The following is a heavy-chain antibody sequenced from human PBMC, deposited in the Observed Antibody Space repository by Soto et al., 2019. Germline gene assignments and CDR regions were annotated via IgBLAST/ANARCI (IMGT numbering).Heavy chain of an antibody. CDR3: ARHRGSPGCYFGMDV. CDR1: GYSFTRPP. V-gene: IGHV5-51*01. J-gene: IGHJ6*02. CDR2: IYPGDSDT. Sequence: LGESLKISCKGSGYSFTRPPPHSVPQMPGKGLEWMGVIYPGDSDTRYSPSFQGQVTISADKSINTAYLQWRSLKASDTAVYYCARHRGSPGCYFGMDVWGQGXTVTVSS. D-gene: IGHD5-12*01.